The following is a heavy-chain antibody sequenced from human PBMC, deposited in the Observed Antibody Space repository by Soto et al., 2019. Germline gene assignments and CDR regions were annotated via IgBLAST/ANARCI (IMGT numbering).Heavy chain of an antibody. Sequence: ASVKVSWKASGYTFTSYAMHWVRQAPGQRLERMGWINAGNGNTKYSQKFQGRVTITRDTSASTAYMELSSLRSEDTAVYYCTTYDYFWGSYVYRWAHWGQGTLVTVSS. D-gene: IGHD3-16*01. V-gene: IGHV1-3*01. CDR2: INAGNGNT. J-gene: IGHJ4*02. CDR1: GYTFTSYA. CDR3: TTYDYFWGSYVYRWAH.